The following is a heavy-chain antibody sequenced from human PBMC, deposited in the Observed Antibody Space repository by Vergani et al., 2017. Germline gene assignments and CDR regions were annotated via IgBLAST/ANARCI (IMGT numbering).Heavy chain of an antibody. V-gene: IGHV3-30*03. CDR3: ARASSTYGADY. D-gene: IGHD3-10*01. J-gene: IGHJ4*02. CDR1: GFTSSYYG. Sequence: QVHLVESGGGVVQPGRSLRLSCVVSGFTSSYYGMHWVRQAPGKGLEWVALISYDGTQKYYADSVKGRFTISRDNSKSTLYLQMSSLRAEDTAVYYCARASSTYGADYWCQGTLVTVSS. CDR2: ISYDGTQK.